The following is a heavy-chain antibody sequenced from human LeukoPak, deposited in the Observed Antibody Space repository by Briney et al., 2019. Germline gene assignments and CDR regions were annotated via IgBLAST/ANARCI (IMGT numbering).Heavy chain of an antibody. J-gene: IGHJ4*02. CDR2: IYYSGST. CDR3: ARDRGWLQFDY. V-gene: IGHV4-59*12. Sequence: SETLSLTCTVSGGSISSYYWSWIRQPPGKGLEWIGYIYYSGSTNYNPSLKSRVTISVDTSKNQFSLKLSSVTAADTAVYYCARDRGWLQFDYWGQGTLVTVSS. D-gene: IGHD5-24*01. CDR1: GGSISSYY.